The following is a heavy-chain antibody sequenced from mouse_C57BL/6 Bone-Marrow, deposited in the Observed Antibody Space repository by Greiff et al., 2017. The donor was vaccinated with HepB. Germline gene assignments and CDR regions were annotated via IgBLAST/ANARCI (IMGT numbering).Heavy chain of an antibody. CDR1: GFNIKDDY. Sequence: VQLKQSGAELVRPGASVKLSCTASGFNIKDDYMHWVKQRPEQGLEWIGWIDPENGDTEYASKFQGKATITADTSSNTAYLQLSSLTSEDTAVYYCTTRTMVTTDPGVWGTGTTVTVSS. V-gene: IGHV14-4*01. CDR3: TTRTMVTTDPGV. J-gene: IGHJ1*03. D-gene: IGHD2-2*01. CDR2: IDPENGDT.